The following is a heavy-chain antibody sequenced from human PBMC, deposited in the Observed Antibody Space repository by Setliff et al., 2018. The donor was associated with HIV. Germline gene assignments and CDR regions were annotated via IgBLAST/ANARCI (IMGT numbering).Heavy chain of an antibody. CDR1: GGTFSSYA. D-gene: IGHD3-22*01. CDR2: IIPILGIA. CDR3: ARAYYDTSGYFIHWYFDL. Sequence: ASVKVSCKASGGTFSSYAISWVRQAPGQGLEWMGGIIPILGIANYAQKFQGRVTITADKSTSTVYMELSRLRSEDTAVYYCARAYYDTSGYFIHWYFDLWGRGTLVTVSS. J-gene: IGHJ2*01. V-gene: IGHV1-69*10.